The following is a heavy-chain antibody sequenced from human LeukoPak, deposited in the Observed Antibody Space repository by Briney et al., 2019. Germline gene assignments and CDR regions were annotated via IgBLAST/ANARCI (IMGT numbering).Heavy chain of an antibody. J-gene: IGHJ6*02. CDR2: TYYRSKWYN. Sequence: SQTLSLTCAISGDSVSINSAAWNWIRQSPSRGLEWLGRTYYRSKWYNDYAVSVKSRITINPDTSRNQFSLQLNSVTPEDMAVYFCARSWPRFHYYGMDVWGQGTTVTVSS. CDR1: GDSVSINSAA. V-gene: IGHV6-1*01. CDR3: ARSWPRFHYYGMDV. D-gene: IGHD3-10*01.